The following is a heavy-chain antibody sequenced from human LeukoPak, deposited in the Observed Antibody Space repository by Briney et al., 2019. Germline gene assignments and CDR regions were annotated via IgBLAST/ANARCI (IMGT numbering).Heavy chain of an antibody. CDR3: ARSYYDSKSHDAFDL. V-gene: IGHV3-21*01. CDR2: ISSSGSHI. D-gene: IGHD3-22*01. CDR1: GLTFSGNS. J-gene: IGHJ3*01. Sequence: PGGSLRLSCAASGLTFSGNSLNWVRQAPGRGLEWVSSISSSGSHIYYPDSVKGRFSVSRDNAKKALYLQMNSLRAEDTAVYYCARSYYDSKSHDAFDLWGQGTMLTVSS.